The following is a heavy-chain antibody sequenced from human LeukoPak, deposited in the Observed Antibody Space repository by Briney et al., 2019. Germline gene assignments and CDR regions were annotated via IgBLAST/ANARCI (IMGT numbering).Heavy chain of an antibody. CDR2: INHSGST. D-gene: IGHD3-22*01. CDR3: ARHDYYDGVDY. Sequence: PSETLSLTCAVYGGSFSGYYWSWIRQPPGKGLEWIGEINHSGSTNYNPSLKSRVTISVDTSKNQFSLKLSSVTAADTAVYYCARHDYYDGVDYWGQGTLVTVSS. V-gene: IGHV4-34*01. CDR1: GGSFSGYY. J-gene: IGHJ4*02.